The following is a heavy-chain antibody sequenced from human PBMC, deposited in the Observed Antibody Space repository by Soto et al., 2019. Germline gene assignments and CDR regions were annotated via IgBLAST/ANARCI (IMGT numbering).Heavy chain of an antibody. J-gene: IGHJ6*02. D-gene: IGHD3-3*01. CDR1: GGSFSNYY. Sequence: QVQLQQWGAEVLKPSETLSLTCVVNGGSFSNYYWTWIRQPPVKGLEWIGEINDSGITDSNPSLESRVTISVDMSKNQFSLRVNSVTAADTAVYPCARGRSSVPDRRGIGYYGLDVLGQGTPVTVSS. CDR2: INDSGIT. CDR3: ARGRSSVPDRRGIGYYGLDV. V-gene: IGHV4-34*01.